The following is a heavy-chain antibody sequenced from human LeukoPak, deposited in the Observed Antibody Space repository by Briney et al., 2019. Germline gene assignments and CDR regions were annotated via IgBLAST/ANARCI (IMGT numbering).Heavy chain of an antibody. CDR1: GLTFSTYW. CDR2: INRDGSVK. J-gene: IGHJ4*02. D-gene: IGHD5-12*01. Sequence: PGGSLRLSCAVSGLTFSTYWGTWVRQPPGKGLKFVAKINRDGSVKNYVDSVKGRFTISRDNAKNSLYLQMSSLRVDDTAIYYCARDPGYSSFDYWGQGTLVTVSS. V-gene: IGHV3-7*01. CDR3: ARDPGYSSFDY.